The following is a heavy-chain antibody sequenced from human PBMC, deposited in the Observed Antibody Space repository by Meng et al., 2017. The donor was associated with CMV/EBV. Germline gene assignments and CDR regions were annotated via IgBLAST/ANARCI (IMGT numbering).Heavy chain of an antibody. CDR3: ARDQTPMVVTPLHPPHTPLYGMDV. CDR2: IKQDGSEK. CDR1: GFTFSRSW. J-gene: IGHJ6*02. V-gene: IGHV3-7*01. D-gene: IGHD4-23*01. Sequence: GGSLRLSCAASGFTFSRSWMSWVRQAPGKGLEWVANIKQDGSEKYYVDSVKGRFTISRDNAKNSLYLQMNNLRAEDTAVYYCARDQTPMVVTPLHPPHTPLYGMDVWGQGTTVTVSS.